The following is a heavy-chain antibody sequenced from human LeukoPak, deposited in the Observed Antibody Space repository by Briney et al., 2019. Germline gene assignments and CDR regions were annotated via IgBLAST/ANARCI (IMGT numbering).Heavy chain of an antibody. CDR2: IYSGGST. V-gene: IGHV3-53*01. CDR1: GFTVSSNY. CDR3: AGELREHGVFDI. J-gene: IGHJ3*02. D-gene: IGHD1-26*01. Sequence: GGSLRLSCAASGFTVSSNYMSWVRQAPGKGLEWVSVIYSGGSTYYADAFKGRLSIFRGNSKNTVYFQVKSRIAEDTAVYYCAGELREHGVFDIWGQGTMVTVSS.